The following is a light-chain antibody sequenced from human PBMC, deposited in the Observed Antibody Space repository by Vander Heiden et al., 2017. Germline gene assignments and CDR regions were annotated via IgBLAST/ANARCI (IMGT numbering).Light chain of an antibody. CDR3: QQRSNWLYT. CDR2: DAS. Sequence: EIVLTQSPATRSLSPGERATRSCRASPSVSSYLAWYQQKPGQAPRLLIYDASNRATGIPARLSGSGSGTDFTLTISSLEPEDFAVYYCQQRSNWLYTFGQGTKLEIK. V-gene: IGKV3-11*01. J-gene: IGKJ2*01. CDR1: PSVSSY.